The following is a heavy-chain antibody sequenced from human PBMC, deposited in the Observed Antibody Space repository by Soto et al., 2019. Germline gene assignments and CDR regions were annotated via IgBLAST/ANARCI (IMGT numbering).Heavy chain of an antibody. CDR1: EFTFNTYA. J-gene: IGHJ6*02. D-gene: IGHD1-7*01. V-gene: IGHV3-30*03. Sequence: GGSLRLSCAASEFTFNTYAMHWVRQAPGKGLEWVAVIAYDGNDKYYADSVKGRFTISRDNSKNALYLQMNTLRSEDTAMYYCARDVGNYVPYYYGMDVWGQGTTVTVSS. CDR2: IAYDGNDK. CDR3: ARDVGNYVPYYYGMDV.